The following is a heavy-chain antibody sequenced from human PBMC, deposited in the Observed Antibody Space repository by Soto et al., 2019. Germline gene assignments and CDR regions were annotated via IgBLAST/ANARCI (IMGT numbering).Heavy chain of an antibody. CDR1: GGSISNYY. D-gene: IGHD6-19*01. CDR2: IYYSGRT. CDR3: ARTSTSGWSDY. J-gene: IGHJ4*02. Sequence: SETLSLTCTVSGGSISNYYWSWIRQPPGKGLEWIGHIYYSGRTTHNPSLKSRVTISVDTSKNQFSLKLGSVIAADTAVYYCARTSTSGWSDYWGQGTLVTVSS. V-gene: IGHV4-59*01.